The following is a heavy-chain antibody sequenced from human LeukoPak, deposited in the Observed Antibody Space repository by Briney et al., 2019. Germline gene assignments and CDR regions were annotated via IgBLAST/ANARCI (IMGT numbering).Heavy chain of an antibody. D-gene: IGHD7-27*01. V-gene: IGHV4-59*12. J-gene: IGHJ4*02. CDR3: ASLPWGSGGY. CDR1: GGSISSYY. CDR2: IYYSGST. Sequence: SETLSLTCTVSGGSISSYYWSWIRQPPGKGLEWIGYIYYSGSTYYNPSLKSRVTISVDTSKNQFSLKLSSVTAADTAVYYCASLPWGSGGYWGQGTLVTVSS.